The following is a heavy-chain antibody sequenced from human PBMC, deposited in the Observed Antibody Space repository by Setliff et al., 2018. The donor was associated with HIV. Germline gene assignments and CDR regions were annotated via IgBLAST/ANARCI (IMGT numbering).Heavy chain of an antibody. Sequence: KTSETLSLTCTVSGGSISSHYWSWIRQPPGKGLEWIGSIYYSGSTNYNPSLKSRVTISVDTSKNQFSLKLSSVTAADTAVYYCARGLYSSSWYGSYWFDPWGQGTLVTVSS. V-gene: IGHV4-59*11. CDR1: GGSISSHY. D-gene: IGHD6-13*01. J-gene: IGHJ5*02. CDR3: ARGLYSSSWYGSYWFDP. CDR2: IYYSGST.